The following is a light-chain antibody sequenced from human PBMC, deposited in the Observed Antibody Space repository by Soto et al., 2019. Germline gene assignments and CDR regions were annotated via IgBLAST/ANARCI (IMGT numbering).Light chain of an antibody. V-gene: IGLV1-44*01. CDR3: FSFTTTSTHV. J-gene: IGLJ1*01. CDR1: SSNIGSNT. Sequence: QSVLTQPPSASGTPGQRVAISCSGSSSNIGSNTVNWYQQLPGTAPKVLIYSNNQRPSGVPDRFSGSKSGTSASLAISGLQSEDEAEYFCFSFTTTSTHVFGTGTKVTVL. CDR2: SNN.